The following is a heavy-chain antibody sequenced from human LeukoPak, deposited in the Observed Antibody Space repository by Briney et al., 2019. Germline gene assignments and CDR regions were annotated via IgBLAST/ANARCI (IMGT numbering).Heavy chain of an antibody. V-gene: IGHV4-34*01. CDR3: ARGGRAARPVLDY. CDR2: INHSGST. J-gene: IGHJ4*02. CDR1: GGSFSGYY. Sequence: PSETLSLTCAVYGGSFSGYYWSWIRQPPGKGLEWIGEINHSGSTNYNPSLKSRVTISVDTSKNQFSLKLSSVTAAGTAVYYCARGGRAARPVLDYWGQGTLVTVSS. D-gene: IGHD6-6*01.